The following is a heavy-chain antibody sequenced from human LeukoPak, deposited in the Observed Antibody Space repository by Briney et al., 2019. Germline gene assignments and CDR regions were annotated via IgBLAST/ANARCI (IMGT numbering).Heavy chain of an antibody. CDR3: ARDRRQAPAAIDY. V-gene: IGHV4-30-2*01. Sequence: SGTLSLTCSVSGDSISNGDYYWGWIRQPPGKGLEWIGYMSHSGNTYYNPSLTSRVIISVDRSKNQFSLQLASVTAADTAVYFCARDRRQAPAAIDYWGQGALVTVSS. CDR2: MSHSGNT. D-gene: IGHD2-2*01. J-gene: IGHJ4*02. CDR1: GDSISNGDYY.